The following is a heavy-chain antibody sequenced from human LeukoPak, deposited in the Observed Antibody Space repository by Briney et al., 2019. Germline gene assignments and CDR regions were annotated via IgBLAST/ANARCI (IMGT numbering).Heavy chain of an antibody. CDR2: ISSSSSYI. Sequence: GGSLRLSCAASGFTFSSYSMNWVRQAPGKGLEWVSSISSSSSYIYYADSVKGRFTISRGNAKNSLYLQMNSLRAEDTAVYYCASDPPSRKIVGATALDDYWGQGTLVTVSS. CDR3: ASDPPSRKIVGATALDDY. J-gene: IGHJ4*02. V-gene: IGHV3-21*01. D-gene: IGHD1-26*01. CDR1: GFTFSSYS.